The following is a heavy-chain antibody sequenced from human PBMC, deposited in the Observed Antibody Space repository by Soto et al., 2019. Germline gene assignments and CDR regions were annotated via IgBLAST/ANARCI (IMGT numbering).Heavy chain of an antibody. Sequence: PGGSLRVSCEASGFTFNDFGMSWVLQTPGKGLEWVSTLNHDGRNTHYAASVEVRFTISRDNSKNTLYLQMGSLRAEDTAIYYCAKDAGNEESLFDYWGRGTLVTVSS. CDR1: GFTFNDFG. J-gene: IGHJ4*02. CDR2: LNHDGRNT. CDR3: AKDAGNEESLFDY. V-gene: IGHV3-23*01.